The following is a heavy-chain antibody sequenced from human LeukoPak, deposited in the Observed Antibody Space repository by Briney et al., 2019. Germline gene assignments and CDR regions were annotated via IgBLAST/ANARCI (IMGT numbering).Heavy chain of an antibody. V-gene: IGHV1-3*03. CDR1: GYTFTGYY. D-gene: IGHD3-9*01. J-gene: IGHJ4*02. CDR3: ARTNYDILTGYYLDY. Sequence: VASVKVSCKASGYTFTGYYIHWVRQAPGQRLEWMGWINPGNGNTKYSREFQGRVTITRDTSASTAYMELSSLRFEDMAVYYCARTNYDILTGYYLDYWGQGTLVTVSS. CDR2: INPGNGNT.